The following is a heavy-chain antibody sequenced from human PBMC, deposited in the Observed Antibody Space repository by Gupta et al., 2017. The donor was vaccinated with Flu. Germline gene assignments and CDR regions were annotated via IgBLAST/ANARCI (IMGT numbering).Heavy chain of an antibody. CDR2: IYSGGST. J-gene: IGHJ3*02. V-gene: IGHV3-53*04. CDR1: GFTVSSNY. Sequence: EVQLVESGGGLVQPGGSLRLSCAASGFTVSSNYMSWVRQAPGKGLEWVSVIYSGGSTYYADSVKGRFTISRHNSKDTLYLQMNSLRAEDTAVYYCASGYNWNYFHAFDIWGQGTMVTVS. D-gene: IGHD1-7*01. CDR3: ASGYNWNYFHAFDI.